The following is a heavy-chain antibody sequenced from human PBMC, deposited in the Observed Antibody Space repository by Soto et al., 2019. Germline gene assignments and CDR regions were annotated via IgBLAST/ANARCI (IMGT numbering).Heavy chain of an antibody. Sequence: EVQVLESGGGLVQPGGSLRLSCSFTFSMYSMSWVRQAPGKGLEWVASISSGGSYIKYADSVKGRFTISRDSAKNSVSLQMNSLRVDDTAVYFCTRDQGGSYDSWFDPWGQGTLVTVSS. CDR3: TRDQGGSYDSWFDP. V-gene: IGHV3-21*01. J-gene: IGHJ5*02. CDR2: ISSGGSYI. CDR1: FTFSMYS. D-gene: IGHD1-26*01.